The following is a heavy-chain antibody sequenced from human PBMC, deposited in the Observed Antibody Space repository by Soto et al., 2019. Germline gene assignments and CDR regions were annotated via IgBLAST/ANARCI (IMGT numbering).Heavy chain of an antibody. V-gene: IGHV4-4*02. D-gene: IGHD3-10*01. Sequence: SETLSLTCAVSGGSISTSNWWSWVRQPPGKGLEWIGEVYHSGSTNYNPSFKSRVAMSVDKSKNQFSLKLNSVTAADTAVYYCARGPTYYSGSGSYYSNWFDPWGQGTLVT. CDR1: GGSISTSNW. CDR3: ARGPTYYSGSGSYYSNWFDP. CDR2: VYHSGST. J-gene: IGHJ5*02.